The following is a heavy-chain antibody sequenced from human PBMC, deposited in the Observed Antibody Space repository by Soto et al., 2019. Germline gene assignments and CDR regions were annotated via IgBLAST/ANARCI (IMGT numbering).Heavy chain of an antibody. CDR3: ARGFTVTLDPYYYYYYGMDV. V-gene: IGHV1-18*04. D-gene: IGHD4-17*01. J-gene: IGHJ6*02. CDR2: ISAYNGNT. CDR1: GYTFTSYG. Sequence: ASVKVSCKASGYTFTSYGISWVRQAPGQGLEWMGWISAYNGNTNYAQKLQGRVTITRDTSASTAYMELSSLRSEDTAVYYCARGFTVTLDPYYYYYYGMDVWGQGTTVTVSS.